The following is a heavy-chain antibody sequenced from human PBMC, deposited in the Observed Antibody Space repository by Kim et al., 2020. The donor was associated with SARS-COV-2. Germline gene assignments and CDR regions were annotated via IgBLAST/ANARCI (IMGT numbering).Heavy chain of an antibody. CDR1: GFTFTGYA. Sequence: GGSLRLSCTTSGFTFTGYAMSWVRQAPGKGLEWVASIDGRDGTTYYVDSVKGRFTISRDNSKNTLYVQMSTLRADDTAVYYCMKGGWGGIWDHWGQGTLVTVAS. J-gene: IGHJ4*02. V-gene: IGHV3-23*01. D-gene: IGHD2-15*01. CDR3: MKGGWGGIWDH. CDR2: IDGRDGTT.